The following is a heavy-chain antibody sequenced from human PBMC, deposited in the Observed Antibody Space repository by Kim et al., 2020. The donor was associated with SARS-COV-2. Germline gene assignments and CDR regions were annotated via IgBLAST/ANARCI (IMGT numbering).Heavy chain of an antibody. CDR1: GYTFTSYA. CDR3: ARALDYSYYYYYYGMDV. CDR2: INAGNGNT. D-gene: IGHD2-15*01. V-gene: IGHV1-3*01. J-gene: IGHJ6*02. Sequence: ASVKVSCKASGYTFTSYAMHWVRQAPGQRLEWMGWINAGNGNTKYSQKFQGRVTITRDTSASTAYMELSSLRSEDTAVYYCARALDYSYYYYYYGMDVWGQGTTVTVSS.